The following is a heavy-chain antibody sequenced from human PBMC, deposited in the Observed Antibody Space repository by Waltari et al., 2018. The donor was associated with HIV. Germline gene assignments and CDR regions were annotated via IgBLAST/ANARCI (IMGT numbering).Heavy chain of an antibody. Sequence: QVQLVAPGGGGVPPGDVLRPSRPASGPDFGRVGLHRVRPAPGKGLEWLAAISYDGIKKYYGDSLRGRLTISRDNSKKTLYLQMNTLRPEDTAIYFCARDSSQVHWFGESLALWGQGTLVIVSS. CDR1: GPDFGRVG. CDR3: ARDSSQVHWFGESLAL. CDR2: ISYDGIKK. D-gene: IGHD3-10*01. V-gene: IGHV3-30*03. J-gene: IGHJ4*02.